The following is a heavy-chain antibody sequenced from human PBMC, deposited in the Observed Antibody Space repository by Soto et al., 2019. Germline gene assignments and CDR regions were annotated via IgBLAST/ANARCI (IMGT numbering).Heavy chain of an antibody. J-gene: IGHJ3*02. CDR3: AKDPNGDYVGAFDM. D-gene: IGHD4-17*01. Sequence: DVQVLESGGGLVQPGGSLRLSCAASGFTFSAYAMSWVRQTPWKGLEWVSGISASRGRTYYANSVKGRFTISSDNGKNTLYLQMNSLRAEDTAVYYCAKDPNGDYVGAFDMWGQGTMVIVSS. CDR2: ISASRGRT. CDR1: GFTFSAYA. V-gene: IGHV3-23*01.